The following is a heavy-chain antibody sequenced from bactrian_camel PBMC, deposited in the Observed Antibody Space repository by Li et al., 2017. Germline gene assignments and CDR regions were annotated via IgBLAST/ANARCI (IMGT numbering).Heavy chain of an antibody. D-gene: IGHD1*01. V-gene: IGHV3S1*01. Sequence: QLVESGGGLVQPGGSLRLSCATSGFRFDNYWMYWVRQAPGKGLEWVANIRADGGATYYADSMKGRFTISRDNAKNTVYLQMNSLKFEDTALYYCITPGVGYGMGTDFGHWGQGTQVTVS. J-gene: IGHJ6*01. CDR1: GFRFDNYW. CDR2: IRADGGAT. CDR3: ITPGVGYGMGTDFGH.